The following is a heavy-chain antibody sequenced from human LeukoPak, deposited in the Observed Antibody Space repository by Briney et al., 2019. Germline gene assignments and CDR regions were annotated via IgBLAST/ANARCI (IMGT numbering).Heavy chain of an antibody. CDR2: ISGSGGST. J-gene: IGHJ6*04. D-gene: IGHD2-2*01. CDR1: GFTFSDYY. CDR3: AKEGIVAVPAAMMDV. Sequence: GGSLRLSCAATGFTFSDYYMSWVRQAPGKGLEWVSAISGSGGSTYYADSVKGRFTISRDNSKNTLYLQMNSLRVEDTALYYCAKEGIVAVPAAMMDVWGKGTTVTVSS. V-gene: IGHV3-23*01.